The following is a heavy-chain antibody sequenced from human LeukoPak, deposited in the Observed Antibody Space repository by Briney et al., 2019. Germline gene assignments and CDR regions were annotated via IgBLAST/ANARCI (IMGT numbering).Heavy chain of an antibody. CDR3: ARDFGYSYGLDY. J-gene: IGHJ4*02. Sequence: ASVKVSCKASGYTFTVYYMHWVRQAPGQGLEWMGWINPNSGGTNYAQKFQGRVTMTRDTSISTAYMELSRLRSDDTAVYYCARDFGYSYGLDYWGQGTLVTVSS. CDR1: GYTFTVYY. CDR2: INPNSGGT. D-gene: IGHD5-18*01. V-gene: IGHV1-2*02.